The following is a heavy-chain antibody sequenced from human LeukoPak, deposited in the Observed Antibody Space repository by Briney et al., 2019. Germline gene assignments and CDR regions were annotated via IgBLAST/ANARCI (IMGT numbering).Heavy chain of an antibody. CDR2: IKQDGSEK. D-gene: IGHD3-22*01. J-gene: IGHJ4*02. Sequence: GGSLRLSCAASGFTFSSHWMSWVRQAPGKGLEWVANIKQDGSEKYYVDSVKGRFTISRDNAKNSLYLQMNSLRAEDTAVYYCARGSHYYDSSGYYAAGYWGQGTLVTVSS. CDR1: GFTFSSHW. CDR3: ARGSHYYDSSGYYAAGY. V-gene: IGHV3-7*04.